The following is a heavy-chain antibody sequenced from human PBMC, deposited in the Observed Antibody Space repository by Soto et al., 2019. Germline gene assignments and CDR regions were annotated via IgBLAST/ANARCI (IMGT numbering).Heavy chain of an antibody. CDR3: ASDGDYLLNY. CDR1: GYTFTSYA. Sequence: QVQLVQSGAEVKKPGASVKVSCKASGYTFTSYAMHWVRQAPGQRLEWMGWINDGNGNTKYSQKFQGRVTITRDTSASTAYMELSSLRSEDTAVYYCASDGDYLLNYWGQGTLVTVSS. D-gene: IGHD4-17*01. V-gene: IGHV1-3*01. J-gene: IGHJ4*02. CDR2: INDGNGNT.